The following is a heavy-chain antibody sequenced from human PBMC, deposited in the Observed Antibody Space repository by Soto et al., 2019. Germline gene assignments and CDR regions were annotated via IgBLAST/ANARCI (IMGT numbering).Heavy chain of an antibody. CDR1: VFTFSSYS. Sequence: GGSLRLSCAASVFTFSSYSMNWVRHAPGKWLVWVSYISSSSSTIYYADSVKGRFTISRDNAKNSLYLQMNSLRDEDTAVYYCARVSRLMVYAIRAYYYYGMDVWGQGTTVTVSS. CDR2: ISSSSSTI. CDR3: ARVSRLMVYAIRAYYYYGMDV. D-gene: IGHD2-8*01. J-gene: IGHJ6*01. V-gene: IGHV3-48*02.